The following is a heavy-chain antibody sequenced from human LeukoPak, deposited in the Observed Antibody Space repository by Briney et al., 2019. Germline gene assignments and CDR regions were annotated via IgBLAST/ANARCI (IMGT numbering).Heavy chain of an antibody. J-gene: IGHJ4*02. D-gene: IGHD6-13*01. CDR1: GFTFDDYA. V-gene: IGHV3-9*01. Sequence: GGSLRLSCAASGFTFDDYAMHWVRQAPGKGLEWVSGISWNSGSIGYADSVKGRFTISRDNAKNSLCLQMNSLRAEDTALYYCAKDIASSWTGGFDYWGQGTLVTVSS. CDR2: ISWNSGSI. CDR3: AKDIASSWTGGFDY.